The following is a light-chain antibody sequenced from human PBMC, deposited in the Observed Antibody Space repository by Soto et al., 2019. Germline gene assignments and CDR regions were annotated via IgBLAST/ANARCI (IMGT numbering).Light chain of an antibody. V-gene: IGLV7-46*01. J-gene: IGLJ1*01. CDR1: TGPVTSGHY. Sequence: QAVVTQEPSLTVSPGGTVTLTCGSSTGPVTSGHYTNWFQQKPGQAPRTLVWDISNRNSWTPARFSGSLLGDKAALTLSDAQPEDEADYCCLVIYTGVGEVFGTVTKVTVL. CDR3: LVIYTGVGEV. CDR2: DIS.